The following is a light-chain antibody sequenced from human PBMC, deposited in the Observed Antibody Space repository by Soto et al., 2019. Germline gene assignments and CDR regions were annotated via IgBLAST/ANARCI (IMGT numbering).Light chain of an antibody. CDR3: APWDDSLV. CDR1: TSNIGSNH. V-gene: IGLV1-47*01. Sequence: QSVLTQPPSASGTPGQGVTISCSGSTSNIGSNHVNWYQHLPGTAPKLLIYRNDQRPSGVPDRFSGSKSGTSAFLAISGLRSEDEADYYCAPWDDSLVFGGGTKLTVL. CDR2: RND. J-gene: IGLJ2*01.